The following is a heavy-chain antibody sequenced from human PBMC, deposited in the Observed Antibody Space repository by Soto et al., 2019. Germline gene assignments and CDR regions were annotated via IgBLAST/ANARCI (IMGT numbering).Heavy chain of an antibody. J-gene: IGHJ4*02. V-gene: IGHV4-59*01. CDR2: IYYSGST. CDR1: VGSISSYY. CDR3: ASGGSCYSRYCYFDY. D-gene: IGHD2-15*01. Sequence: SSETLSITCTFSVGSISSYYWSWIRQPPGKGLEWIGYIYYSGSTNYNPSLKSRVTISVDTSKNQFSLKLSSVTAADTAVYYCASGGSCYSRYCYFDYWGQGTMVTVSS.